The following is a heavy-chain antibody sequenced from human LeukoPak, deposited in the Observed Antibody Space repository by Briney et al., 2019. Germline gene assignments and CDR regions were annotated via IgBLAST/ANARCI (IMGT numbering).Heavy chain of an antibody. J-gene: IGHJ4*02. CDR3: AKDRGYCSGGSCTFDY. D-gene: IGHD2-15*01. V-gene: IGHV3-23*01. CDR2: ISGSGGST. Sequence: PGGPLRLSCAASGFTFSSYAMSWVRQAPGKGLEWVSAISGSGGSTYYADSVKGRFTISRDNSKNTLYLQMNSLRAEDTAVYCCAKDRGYCSGGSCTFDYWGQGTLVTVSS. CDR1: GFTFSSYA.